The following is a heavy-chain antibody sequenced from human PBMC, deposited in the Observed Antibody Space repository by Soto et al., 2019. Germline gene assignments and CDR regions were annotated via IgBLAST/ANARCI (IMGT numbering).Heavy chain of an antibody. CDR2: INPKSGGT. CDR1: GYMVTGYY. CDR3: ATDRVAFDM. Sequence: GASVKVSCKASGYMVTGYYIHWVRQAPGQGLEWMGWINPKSGGTKYAEKFQGRVSMTGDTSINTAYLELSSLTSADTAVYYCATDRVAFDMWGQGTKVTVS. D-gene: IGHD3-22*01. J-gene: IGHJ3*02. V-gene: IGHV1-2*02.